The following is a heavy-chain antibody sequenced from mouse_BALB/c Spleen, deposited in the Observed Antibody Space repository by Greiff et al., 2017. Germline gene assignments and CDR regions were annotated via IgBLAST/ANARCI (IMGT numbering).Heavy chain of an antibody. V-gene: IGHV5-6-5*01. CDR2: ISSGGST. J-gene: IGHJ3*01. CDR1: GFTFSSYA. CDR3: ARGHYGSSLFAY. D-gene: IGHD1-1*01. Sequence: EVHLVESGGGLVKPGGSLKLSCAASGFTFSSYAMSWVRQTPEKRLEWVASISSGGSTYYPDSVKGRFTISRDNARNILYLQMSSLRSEDTAMYYCARGHYGSSLFAYWGQGTLVTVSA.